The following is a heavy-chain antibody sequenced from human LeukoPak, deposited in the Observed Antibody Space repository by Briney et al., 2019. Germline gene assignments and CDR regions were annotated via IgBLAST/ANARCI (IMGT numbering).Heavy chain of an antibody. V-gene: IGHV3-30*04. CDR2: ISSDENTQ. Sequence: PGGSLRLSCAASGFTFGTYAMHWVRQAPGKGLEWLAIISSDENTQYYADSVKGRFTISRDNARNSLYLQMNSLRAEDTAVYYCARDGVEAGLYFDLWGRGTLVTVSS. J-gene: IGHJ2*01. CDR1: GFTFGTYA. D-gene: IGHD6-13*01. CDR3: ARDGVEAGLYFDL.